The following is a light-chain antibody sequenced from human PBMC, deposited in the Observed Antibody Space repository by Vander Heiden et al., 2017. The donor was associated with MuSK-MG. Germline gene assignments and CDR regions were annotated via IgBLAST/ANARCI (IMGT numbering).Light chain of an antibody. V-gene: IGLV2-14*01. CDR2: HVT. Sequence: QSALTQPASVSGSPGQSITISCTATSGDVGAFHFVPWFQQHPGKAPKLIIYHVTTRPSGVSDRFSGSKSGNTASLTISGLQSEDEADYYCSSYTSSTTPVFGTGTRVTV. CDR3: SSYTSSTTPV. J-gene: IGLJ1*01. CDR1: SGDVGAFHF.